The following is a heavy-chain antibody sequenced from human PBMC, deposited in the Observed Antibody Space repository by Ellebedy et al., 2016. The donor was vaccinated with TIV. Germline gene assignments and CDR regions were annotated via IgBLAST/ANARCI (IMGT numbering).Heavy chain of an antibody. J-gene: IGHJ4*02. V-gene: IGHV3-23*01. CDR1: GFAVSSNG. CDR3: AKDSGWEHGY. Sequence: GESLKISCAASGFAVSSNGMSWVRQAPGKGLEWVSGISGSGDTDYADSVKGRFTISRDNSKNTLFLQMNSLRVEDTALYYCAKDSGWEHGYWGQGTLVTISS. D-gene: IGHD3-10*01. CDR2: ISGSGDT.